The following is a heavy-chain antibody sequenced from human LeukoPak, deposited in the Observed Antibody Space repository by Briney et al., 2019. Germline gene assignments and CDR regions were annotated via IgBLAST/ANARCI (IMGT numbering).Heavy chain of an antibody. Sequence: KPSETLSLTCAVYGGSFSGYYWSWIRQPPGKGLEWIGEINHSGSTNYNPSLKSRVTIPVDTSKNQFSLKLSSVTAADTAVYYCARVNGYSPYWGQGTLVTVSS. CDR2: INHSGST. V-gene: IGHV4-34*01. CDR3: ARVNGYSPY. CDR1: GGSFSGYY. J-gene: IGHJ4*02. D-gene: IGHD5-12*01.